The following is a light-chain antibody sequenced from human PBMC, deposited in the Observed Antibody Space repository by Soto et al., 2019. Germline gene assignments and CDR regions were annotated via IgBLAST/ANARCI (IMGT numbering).Light chain of an antibody. J-gene: IGLJ2*01. V-gene: IGLV2-14*03. Sequence: QSVLTQPASVSGSPGQSITISCTGTTSDVGGYNFVSWYQHHPGKAPKLMIYNAFDRPSGVSNRFSGSKSGNTASLTISGLQAEDEAHYYCSSYTRGRVVFGRGTQLTVL. CDR1: TSDVGGYNF. CDR3: SSYTRGRVV. CDR2: NAF.